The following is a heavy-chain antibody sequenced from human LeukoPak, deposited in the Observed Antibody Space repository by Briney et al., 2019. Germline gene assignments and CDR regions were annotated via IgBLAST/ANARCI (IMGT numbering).Heavy chain of an antibody. J-gene: IGHJ4*02. Sequence: PGGTLRLSCAASGFTFSSYGMSWVRQAPGKGLEWLSYISSSSSTILYADSVKGRFTISRDNAKNSVYLQMNSLRAEDTAVYYCARYITGSHYRGVYWGQGTLVTVSS. CDR2: ISSSSSTI. D-gene: IGHD1-26*01. V-gene: IGHV3-48*01. CDR1: GFTFSSYG. CDR3: ARYITGSHYRGVY.